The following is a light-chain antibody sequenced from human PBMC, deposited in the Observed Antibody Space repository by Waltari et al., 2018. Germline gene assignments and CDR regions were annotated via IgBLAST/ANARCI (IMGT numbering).Light chain of an antibody. V-gene: IGKV1-27*01. CDR2: AAS. CDR1: QDINNN. J-gene: IGKJ3*01. CDR3: QKYNSVPFT. Sequence: DIQMTQSPSSLSASVGDRVTITCRASQDINNNLAWYQQKPGQPPTLLIYAASPLQSGVPSRFSGSGSGTDFTLTISSLQPDDIGTYYCQKYNSVPFTFGPGTKVDL.